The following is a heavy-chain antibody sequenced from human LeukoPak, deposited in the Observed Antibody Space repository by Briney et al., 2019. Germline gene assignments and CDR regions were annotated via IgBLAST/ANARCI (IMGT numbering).Heavy chain of an antibody. J-gene: IGHJ6*02. CDR1: GFTFSSYD. D-gene: IGHD3-16*01. Sequence: GRSLRLSCAAFGFTFSSYDMHWVRQAPGKGLEWVAVIWYDGSNKYYAGSVKGRFTISRDNSKNTLYLQVNSLRAEDTAVYYCARGDYGYYGMDVWGQGTTVTVSS. CDR2: IWYDGSNK. CDR3: ARGDYGYYGMDV. V-gene: IGHV3-33*01.